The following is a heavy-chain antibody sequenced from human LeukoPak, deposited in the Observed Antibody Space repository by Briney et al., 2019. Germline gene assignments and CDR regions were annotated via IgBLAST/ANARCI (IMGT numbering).Heavy chain of an antibody. V-gene: IGHV4-61*02. CDR2: IYTSGST. J-gene: IGHJ4*02. CDR3: ARDSSGYYYLFEY. Sequence: SQTLSLTCTVSGGSISSGSYYWSWIRQPAGKGLEWIGRIYTSGSTNYNPSLKSRVTISVDTSKNQFSLKLSSVTAADTAVYYCARDSSGYYYLFEYWGQRTLVTVSS. D-gene: IGHD3-22*01. CDR1: GGSISSGSYY.